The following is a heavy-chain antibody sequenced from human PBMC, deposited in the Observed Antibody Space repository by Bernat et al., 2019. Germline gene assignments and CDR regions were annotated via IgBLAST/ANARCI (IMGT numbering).Heavy chain of an antibody. Sequence: QVQLVQSGAEVKKPGSSVKVSCKASGGTFSSYAISWVRQAPGQGLEWMGGIIPIFGTANYAQKFQGRVTISAEESTGTAYMELSSLRSKDTAVDYCAREVRGARDCRVRYFDFWGRGTLVTVAS. D-gene: IGHD3-10*01. J-gene: IGHJ2*01. V-gene: IGHV1-69*01. CDR3: AREVRGARDCRVRYFDF. CDR1: GGTFSSYA. CDR2: IIPIFGTA.